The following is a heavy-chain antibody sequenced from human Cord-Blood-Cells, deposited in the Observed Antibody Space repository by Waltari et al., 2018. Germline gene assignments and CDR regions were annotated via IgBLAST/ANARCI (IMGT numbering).Heavy chain of an antibody. D-gene: IGHD3-10*01. CDR3: ARRGYYYGSGSAFDI. J-gene: IGHJ3*02. V-gene: IGHV4-34*01. CDR2: INHSGST. CDR1: GGSFSGYY. Sequence: QVQLQQWGAGLLKPSETLSLTCAVYGGSFSGYYWRWIRPPPGKGLEWIGEINHSGSTNYNPSLKSRVTISVDTSKNQFSLKLSSVTAADTAVYYCARRGYYYGSGSAFDIWGQGTMVTVSS.